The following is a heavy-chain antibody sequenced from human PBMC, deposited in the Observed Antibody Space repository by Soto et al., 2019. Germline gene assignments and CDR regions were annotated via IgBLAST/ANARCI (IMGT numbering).Heavy chain of an antibody. V-gene: IGHV3-23*01. J-gene: IGHJ4*02. CDR3: ADGGEWSFNFEY. CDR1: GFSFNIYA. D-gene: IGHD3-3*01. Sequence: EVQLLESGGGLVQPGGSLRLPCAASGFSFNIYAMSWVRQAPGKGLEWVCAISGSGENTYYADSVKGRFTISRDNSKNTLYLQMNNLRVEDKAVYYCADGGEWSFNFEYWGQGTLVTVFS. CDR2: ISGSGENT.